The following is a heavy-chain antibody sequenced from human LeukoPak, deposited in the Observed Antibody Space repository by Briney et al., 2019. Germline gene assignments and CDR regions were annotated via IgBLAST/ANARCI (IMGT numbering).Heavy chain of an antibody. CDR3: ARSLYSYGYWMCHYYYYGMDV. J-gene: IGHJ6*02. CDR1: GYTFTSYG. D-gene: IGHD5-18*01. Sequence: ASVKVSCKASGYTFTSYGISWVRQAPGQGLEWMGWINTNTGNPTYAQGFTGRFVFSLDTSVSTAYLQICSLKAEDTAVYYCARSLYSYGYWMCHYYYYGMDVWGQGTTVTVSS. V-gene: IGHV7-4-1*01. CDR2: INTNTGNP.